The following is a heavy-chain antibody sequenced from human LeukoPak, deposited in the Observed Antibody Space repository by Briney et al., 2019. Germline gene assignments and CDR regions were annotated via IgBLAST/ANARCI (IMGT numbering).Heavy chain of an antibody. J-gene: IGHJ4*02. CDR1: GGTFSSYA. CDR2: IIPIFGTA. CDR3: ARRSTGIAAAGPTSFDY. V-gene: IGHV1-69*13. Sequence: SVKVSCKASGGTFSSYAISWVRRAPGQGLEWMGGIIPIFGTANYAQKFQGRVTITADESTSTAYMELSSLRSEDTAVYYCARRSTGIAAAGPTSFDYWGQGTLVTVSS. D-gene: IGHD6-13*01.